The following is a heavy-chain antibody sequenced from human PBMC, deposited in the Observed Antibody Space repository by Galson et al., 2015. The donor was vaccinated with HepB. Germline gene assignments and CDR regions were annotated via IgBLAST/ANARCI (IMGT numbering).Heavy chain of an antibody. Sequence: PALVKPTQTLTLTCTFSGFSLSTSGMCVSWIRQPPGKALEWLALIDWDDDKYYSTSLKTRLTISKDTSKNQVVLTMTNMDPVDTATYYCARIRKDGYNSYYYYGMDVWGQGTTVTASS. CDR2: IDWDDDK. CDR3: ARIRKDGYNSYYYYGMDV. J-gene: IGHJ6*02. CDR1: GFSLSTSGMC. V-gene: IGHV2-70*01. D-gene: IGHD5-24*01.